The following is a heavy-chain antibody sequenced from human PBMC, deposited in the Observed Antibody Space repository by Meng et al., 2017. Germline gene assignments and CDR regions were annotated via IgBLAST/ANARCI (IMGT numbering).Heavy chain of an antibody. V-gene: IGHV4-4*02. CDR2: IYHSGST. CDR1: GGSISSSNW. Sequence: SETLSLTCAVSGGSISSSNWRSWVRQPPGKGLEWIGEIYHSGSTNYNPSLKSRVTISVDKSKNQFSLKLSSVTAADTAVYYCARERHIAVAGRFLDYWGQGTLVTVSS. D-gene: IGHD6-19*01. J-gene: IGHJ4*02. CDR3: ARERHIAVAGRFLDY.